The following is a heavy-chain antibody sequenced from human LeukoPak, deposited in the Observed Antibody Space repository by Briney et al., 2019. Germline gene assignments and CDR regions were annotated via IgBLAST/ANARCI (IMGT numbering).Heavy chain of an antibody. CDR2: IYYSGST. J-gene: IGHJ4*02. D-gene: IGHD6-6*01. V-gene: IGHV4-59*01. CDR1: GGSISSYY. Sequence: SETLSLTCTVPGGSISSYYWSWIRQPPGKGLEWIGYIYYSGSTNYNPSLKSRVTISVDTSKNQFSLKLSPVTAADTAVYYCARVLGGSSSSFDYWGQGTLVTVSS. CDR3: ARVLGGSSSSFDY.